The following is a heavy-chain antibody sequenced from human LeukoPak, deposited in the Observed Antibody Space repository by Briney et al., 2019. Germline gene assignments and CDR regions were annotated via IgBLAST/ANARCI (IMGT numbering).Heavy chain of an antibody. J-gene: IGHJ4*02. Sequence: SETLSLTCAVYGGSFSGYYWSWIRQPPGKGLEWIGEINHSGSTNYNPSLKSRVTISVDTSKNQFSLKLSSVTAADTAVYYCARGKSGSSYRFWSKYYFDYWGQGTLVTVSS. V-gene: IGHV4-34*01. CDR2: INHSGST. CDR3: ARGKSGSSYRFWSKYYFDY. CDR1: GGSFSGYY. D-gene: IGHD6-6*01.